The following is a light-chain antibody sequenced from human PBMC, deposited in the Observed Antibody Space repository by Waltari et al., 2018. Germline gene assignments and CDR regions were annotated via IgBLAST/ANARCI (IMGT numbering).Light chain of an antibody. CDR1: QSVGTY. J-gene: IGKJ2*01. V-gene: IGKV3-11*01. Sequence: EIVLTQSPATLSLSPGETATLSCRASQSVGTYLAWYQQKPGQAPRLLIYDASNRAAGIPARFRGSWSGTDFTLTISSLEAEDFAVYYCQQRSNWTPHTFGQGARLEIK. CDR2: DAS. CDR3: QQRSNWTPHT.